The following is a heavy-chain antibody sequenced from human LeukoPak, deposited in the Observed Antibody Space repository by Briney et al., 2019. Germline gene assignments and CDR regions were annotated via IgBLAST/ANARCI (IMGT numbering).Heavy chain of an antibody. Sequence: GESLKISCKVCGYSVNRYWDGWVRQMPGKGLEWMGIIYPGDSDTRYSQSFQGQVTISADKSISTAYLQWSSLKASDTAMFYWARRHYDTLRGYHCYSDYSGEGTPVTASS. CDR1: GYSVNRYW. J-gene: IGHJ4*02. CDR2: IYPGDSDT. CDR3: ARRHYDTLRGYHCYSDY. D-gene: IGHD3-9*01. V-gene: IGHV5-51*01.